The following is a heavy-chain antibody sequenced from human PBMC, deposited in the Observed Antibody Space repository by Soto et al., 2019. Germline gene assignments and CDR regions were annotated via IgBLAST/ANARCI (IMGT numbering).Heavy chain of an antibody. V-gene: IGHV4-34*01. Sequence: QVQLQQWGAGLLKPSETLSLTCAVYGGSFSGYYWSWIRQPPGKGLEWIGEINHSGSTNYNPSLKSRVTISVDTSKNQFSLKLSSVTAADTDVYYCARGRYSSSWYGEYFQHWGQGTLVTVSS. CDR2: INHSGST. J-gene: IGHJ1*01. CDR3: ARGRYSSSWYGEYFQH. CDR1: GGSFSGYY. D-gene: IGHD6-13*01.